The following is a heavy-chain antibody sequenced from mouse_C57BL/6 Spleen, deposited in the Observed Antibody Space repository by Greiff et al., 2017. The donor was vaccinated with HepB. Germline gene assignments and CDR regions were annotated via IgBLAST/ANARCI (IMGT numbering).Heavy chain of an antibody. V-gene: IGHV1-81*01. CDR3: ARSALNYYGSSLYFDY. D-gene: IGHD1-1*01. CDR1: GYTFTSYG. Sequence: QVQLQQSGAELARPGASVKLSCKASGYTFTSYGISWVKQRTGQGLEWIGEIYPRSGNTYYNEKFKGQATLTADKSSSTAYMELRSLTSEDSAVYFCARSALNYYGSSLYFDYWGQGTTLTVSS. CDR2: IYPRSGNT. J-gene: IGHJ2*01.